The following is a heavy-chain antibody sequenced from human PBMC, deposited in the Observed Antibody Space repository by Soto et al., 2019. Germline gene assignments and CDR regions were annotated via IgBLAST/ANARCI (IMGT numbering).Heavy chain of an antibody. CDR3: ARKDYYDSGMYYFDY. D-gene: IGHD3-22*01. CDR1: GYTFNKYP. Sequence: QVQVGQSGAEVKKPGASVKVSCKTSGYTFNKYPIHWVRQAPGQGLEWMGWINPGNGDTGYSQKFQDRVTITRDTSASTAYMELSSLRSEDTAVYYCARKDYYDSGMYYFDYWGQGTLVTVSS. J-gene: IGHJ4*02. CDR2: INPGNGDT. V-gene: IGHV1-3*01.